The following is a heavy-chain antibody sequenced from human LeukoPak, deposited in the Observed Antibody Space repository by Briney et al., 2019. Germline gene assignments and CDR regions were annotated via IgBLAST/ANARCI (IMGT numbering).Heavy chain of an antibody. V-gene: IGHV1-69*01. Sequence: GSSVKVSCKASGGTFSSYAISWVRQAPGQGLEWMGGIIPIFGTANYAQKFQGRVTITADESTSTAYMELSSLRSEDTAVYYCARDEGYCSSTSCFLLDVWGKGTTVTVSS. J-gene: IGHJ6*04. CDR2: IIPIFGTA. D-gene: IGHD2-2*01. CDR3: ARDEGYCSSTSCFLLDV. CDR1: GGTFSSYA.